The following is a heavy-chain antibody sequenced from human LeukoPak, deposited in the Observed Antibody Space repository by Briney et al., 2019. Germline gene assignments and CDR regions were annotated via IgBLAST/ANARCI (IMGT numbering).Heavy chain of an antibody. V-gene: IGHV4-59*01. CDR3: AREIWFGASGMDY. J-gene: IGHJ4*02. Sequence: SDTLSLTCSVSGDSISTYYWNWIRQPPGKGLEWIGYIYYSGSTNYNPSLKSRVTISVDTSRNQFSLKLTSVTAADTAVYYCAREIWFGASGMDYWGQGTLVTVSS. CDR1: GDSISTYY. CDR2: IYYSGST. D-gene: IGHD3-10*01.